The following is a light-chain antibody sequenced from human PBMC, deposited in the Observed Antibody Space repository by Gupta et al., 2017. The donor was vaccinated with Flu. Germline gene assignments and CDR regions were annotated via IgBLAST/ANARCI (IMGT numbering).Light chain of an antibody. CDR1: SSDIGGSNY. Sequence: QVALTPTASVSGSPGQSITIPRTGTSSDIGGSNYASWYQQHPGKAPKTLIYDVSKRPSGVSSRLSGSKSGNTASLTVSGLEAADERDYFCSSYSSTNTFYVFGTGTKVTVL. CDR2: DVS. CDR3: SSYSSTNTFYV. V-gene: IGLV2-14*01. J-gene: IGLJ1*01.